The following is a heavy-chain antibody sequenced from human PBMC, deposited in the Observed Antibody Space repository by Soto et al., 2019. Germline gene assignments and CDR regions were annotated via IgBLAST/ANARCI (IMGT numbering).Heavy chain of an antibody. CDR1: GYTLTELS. V-gene: IGHV1-2*02. D-gene: IGHD2-8*01. Sequence: ASVKVSCKVSGYTLTELSMHWVRQAPGKGLEWMGGFNPNSGDTNYAQKFQGRVTMTRDTSTSTAYMELSRLRSDDTAVYYCARDGCTNGVCYTSAVAGKGNWFDPWGQGTLVTVSS. CDR2: FNPNSGDT. J-gene: IGHJ5*02. CDR3: ARDGCTNGVCYTSAVAGKGNWFDP.